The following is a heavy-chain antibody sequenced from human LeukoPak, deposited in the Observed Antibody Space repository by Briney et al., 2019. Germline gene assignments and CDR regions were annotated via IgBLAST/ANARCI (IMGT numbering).Heavy chain of an antibody. CDR1: GYTFTSYY. Sequence: GASVKVSCKASGYTFTSYYMHWVRQAPGQGLEWMGIINPSGGSTSYAQKFQGRVTMTRDTSTSTVYMELSSLRSEDTAVYYCARERAGYSSSWDEFDYWSQGTLVTVSS. J-gene: IGHJ4*02. V-gene: IGHV1-46*01. D-gene: IGHD6-13*01. CDR2: INPSGGST. CDR3: ARERAGYSSSWDEFDY.